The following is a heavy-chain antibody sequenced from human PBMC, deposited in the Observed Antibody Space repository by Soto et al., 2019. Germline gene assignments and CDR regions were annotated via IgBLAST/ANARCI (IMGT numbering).Heavy chain of an antibody. V-gene: IGHV4-39*01. CDR1: GGSISSSSYY. J-gene: IGHJ6*03. D-gene: IGHD6-6*01. CDR3: ARHYSTYSSSSRDYYMDV. Sequence: ASETLSLTCTVSGGSISSSSYYWGWIRQPPGKGLEWIGSIYYSGSTYYNPSLKSRVTISVDTSKNQFSLKLSSVTAADTAVYYCARHYSTYSSSSRDYYMDVWGKGTTVTVSS. CDR2: IYYSGST.